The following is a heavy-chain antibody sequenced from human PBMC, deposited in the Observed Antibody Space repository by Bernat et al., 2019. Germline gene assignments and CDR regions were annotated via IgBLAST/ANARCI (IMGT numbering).Heavy chain of an antibody. D-gene: IGHD2/OR15-2a*01. Sequence: EVQLVESGGGLVQSGGSLRLSCSASGFTFDDFAFHWVRQAPGTGLQYVSGISSSGDNSSYADSVKGRFTISRDNSRNTLYLEMSSLRTEDTAVYFCVKDEYNLGHDAFDIWGQGTMVTVSS. CDR3: VKDEYNLGHDAFDI. V-gene: IGHV3-64D*06. CDR1: GFTFDDFA. CDR2: ISSSGDNS. J-gene: IGHJ3*02.